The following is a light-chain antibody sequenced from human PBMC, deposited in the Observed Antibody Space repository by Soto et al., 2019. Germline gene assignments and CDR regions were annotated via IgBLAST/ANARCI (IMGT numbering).Light chain of an antibody. J-gene: IGLJ1*01. V-gene: IGLV1-40*01. Sequence: QAVVTQPPSVSGAPGQRVTISCTGSSSNIGAGYDVHWYQQLPGTAPKLPIYGNSNRPSGVPDRFSGSKSGTSASLAITGLQAEDEADYYCQSYDSSLSVNYVFGTGTKLTVL. CDR2: GNS. CDR3: QSYDSSLSVNYV. CDR1: SSNIGAGYD.